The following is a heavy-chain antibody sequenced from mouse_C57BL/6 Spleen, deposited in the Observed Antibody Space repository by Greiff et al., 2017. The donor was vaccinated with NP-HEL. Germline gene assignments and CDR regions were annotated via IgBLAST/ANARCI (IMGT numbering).Heavy chain of an antibody. D-gene: IGHD3-2*02. CDR2: IHPNSGST. V-gene: IGHV1-64*01. CDR1: GYTFTSYW. CDR3: ARTVAAQATGFAKD. J-gene: IGHJ3*01. Sequence: QVQLKQPGAELVKPGASVKLSCKASGYTFTSYWMHWVKQRPGQGLEWIGMIHPNSGSTNYNEKFKSKATLTVDKSSSTAYMQLSSLTSEDSAVYYCARTVAAQATGFAKDWGQGTLVTVSA.